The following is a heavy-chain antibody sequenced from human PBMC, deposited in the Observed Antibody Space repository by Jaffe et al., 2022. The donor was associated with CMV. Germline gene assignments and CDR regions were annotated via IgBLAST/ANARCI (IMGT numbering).Heavy chain of an antibody. CDR2: ISSSGSNI. CDR1: GFTFSDYY. Sequence: QVQLVESGGGLVKPGGSLRLSCAASGFTFSDYYMSWVRQAPGQGLKWVSYISSSGSNIYYADSVKGRFTISRDNAKNSLYLQMNNLRAEDTALYYCARDMFPKSRSGLPDYWGQGTLVTVSS. J-gene: IGHJ4*02. D-gene: IGHD3-3*01. CDR3: ARDMFPKSRSGLPDY. V-gene: IGHV3-11*01.